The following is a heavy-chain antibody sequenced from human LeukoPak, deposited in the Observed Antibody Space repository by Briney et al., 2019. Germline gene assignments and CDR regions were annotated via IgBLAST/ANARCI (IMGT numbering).Heavy chain of an antibody. CDR3: ARDSGSYGEILGY. Sequence: GGSLRLSCAASGFTFSSYSMSWVRQAPGKGLEWVSSISSSSSYIYYADSVKGRFTISRDNAKNSLYLQMNSLRAEDTAVYYCARDSGSYGEILGYWGQGTLVTVSS. J-gene: IGHJ4*02. D-gene: IGHD4-17*01. CDR1: GFTFSSYS. CDR2: ISSSSSYI. V-gene: IGHV3-21*01.